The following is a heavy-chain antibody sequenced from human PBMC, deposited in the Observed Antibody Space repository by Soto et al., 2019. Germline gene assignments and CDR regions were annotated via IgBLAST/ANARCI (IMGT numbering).Heavy chain of an antibody. D-gene: IGHD3-22*01. CDR3: VRYYYDSSGYYFRGVCDI. V-gene: IGHV5-10-1*01. CDR1: GCSYSSYW. CDR2: IDPSDSYT. J-gene: IGHJ3*02. Sequence: EAQKRSCEGRGCSYSSYWCSSVHQMPGKGLEWMGRIDPSDSYTNYSPSFQGHVTISADKSISTAYLQWSSLKASDTAVYYCVRYYYDSSGYYFRGVCDIWGQGTMVTVSS.